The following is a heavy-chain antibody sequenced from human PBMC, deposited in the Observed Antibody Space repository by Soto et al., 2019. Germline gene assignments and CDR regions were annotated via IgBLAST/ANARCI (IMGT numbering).Heavy chain of an antibody. CDR2: ISSSSSTI. CDR1: GFTFSSYS. Sequence: GGSLRLSCAASGFTFSSYSMNWVRQAPGKGLEWVSYISSSSSTIYYADSVKGRFTISRDNAKNSLYLQMNSLRAGDTAVYYCARGLRFLEWNPASDYYYGMDVWGQGTTVTVSS. CDR3: ARGLRFLEWNPASDYYYGMDV. D-gene: IGHD3-3*01. J-gene: IGHJ6*02. V-gene: IGHV3-48*01.